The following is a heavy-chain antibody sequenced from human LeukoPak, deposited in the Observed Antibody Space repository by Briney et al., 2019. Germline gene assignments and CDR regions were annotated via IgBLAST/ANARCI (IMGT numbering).Heavy chain of an antibody. D-gene: IGHD2-2*01. CDR2: IKQDESEK. CDR3: ARRRCSSTSCFIDY. CDR1: GFTFSNYW. V-gene: IGHV3-7*01. J-gene: IGHJ4*02. Sequence: GGSLRLSCAASGFTFSNYWMSWVRQAPGKGLEWVANIKQDESEKYYVDPVEGRFTISRDNAKKSLYLQMNSLRAEDTAVYYCARRRCSSTSCFIDYWGRGTLVTVSS.